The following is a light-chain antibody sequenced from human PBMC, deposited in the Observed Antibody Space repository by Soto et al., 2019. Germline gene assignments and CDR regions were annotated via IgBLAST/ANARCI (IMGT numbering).Light chain of an antibody. J-gene: IGKJ2*01. CDR2: WAS. CDR1: QTILYNSYNKSY. CDR3: HQYYGNPS. V-gene: IGKV4-1*01. Sequence: DIVMTQSPDSLAVSLGERATINCKSSQTILYNSYNKSYLAWYQHKPGQSPRLLIYWASTRESGVPDRFSGSGSGTAFTHTISSLQAEDVAVYYCHQYYGNPSFGQGTKLEIK.